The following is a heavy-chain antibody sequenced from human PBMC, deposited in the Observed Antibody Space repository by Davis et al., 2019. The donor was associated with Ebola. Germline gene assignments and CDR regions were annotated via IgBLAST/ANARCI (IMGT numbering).Heavy chain of an antibody. D-gene: IGHD3-10*01. CDR2: IYPGDSDT. J-gene: IGHJ6*02. CDR1: GYSFTSYW. CDR3: ARRGAYYGSGISPYYYGMDV. V-gene: IGHV5-51*01. Sequence: PGGSLRLSCKGSGYSFTSYWIGWVRQMPGKGLEWMGIIYPGDSDTRYSPSFQGQVTISADKSISTAYLQWSSLKASDTAMFYCARRGAYYGSGISPYYYGMDVWGQGTTVTVSS.